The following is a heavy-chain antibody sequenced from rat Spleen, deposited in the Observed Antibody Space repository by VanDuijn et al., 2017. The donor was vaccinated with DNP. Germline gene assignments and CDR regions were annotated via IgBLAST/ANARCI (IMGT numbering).Heavy chain of an antibody. D-gene: IGHD1-1*01. J-gene: IGHJ1*01. CDR2: ISQDGSRT. V-gene: IGHV5-31*01. CDR1: GFIFSNYW. CDR3: TRDSGDWYFDF. Sequence: EVQLVESGGGPVQPGRSLKLSCVASGFIFSNYWMTWIRQAPGKGLEWVATISQDGSRTYYRDSVKGRFSLSRDNAKSTLYLQMDSLRSEDTATYFCTRDSGDWYFDFWGPGTMVTVSS.